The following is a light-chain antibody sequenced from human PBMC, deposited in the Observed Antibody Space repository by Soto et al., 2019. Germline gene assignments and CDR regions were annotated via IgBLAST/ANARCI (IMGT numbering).Light chain of an antibody. CDR3: SSYAGRNKGVV. Sequence: QSALTQPPSASGSPGQSVTISCTGTSSDVGGYNSVSWCQQYPGKAPKLMIYEVSKRPSGVPDRFSGSKSGNTASLTVSGLQAEDEVDYSCSSYAGRNKGVVFGGGTHPTVL. CDR1: SSDVGGYNS. V-gene: IGLV2-8*01. CDR2: EVS. J-gene: IGLJ2*01.